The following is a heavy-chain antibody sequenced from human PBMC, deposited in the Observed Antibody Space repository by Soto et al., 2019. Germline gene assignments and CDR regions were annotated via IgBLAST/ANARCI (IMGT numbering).Heavy chain of an antibody. D-gene: IGHD3-16*01. CDR1: GYTFTTYA. J-gene: IGHJ4*02. CDR2: INTDNGNT. CDR3: ARSRVRGGYYFDY. V-gene: IGHV1-3*04. Sequence: QVQVVQSGAEVKKPGASVTVSCKASGYTFTTYAIHWVRQAPGQSLEWMGWINTDNGNTYYSQKMQARVTITRDTSASTAYMELSRLRSEDTAVYYCARSRVRGGYYFDYWGPGALVTVSS.